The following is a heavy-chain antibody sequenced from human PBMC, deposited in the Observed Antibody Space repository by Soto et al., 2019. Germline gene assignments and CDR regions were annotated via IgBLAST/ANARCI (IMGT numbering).Heavy chain of an antibody. CDR3: AKLSLAVAGYKKLALFYPPLQYYFDY. Sequence: GGSLRLSCAASGFTFSSYAMSWVRQAPGKGLEWVSAISGSGGSTYYADSVKGRFTISRDNSKNTLYLQMNSLRAEDTAVYYCAKLSLAVAGYKKLALFYPPLQYYFDYWGQGTLVTVSS. J-gene: IGHJ4*02. D-gene: IGHD6-19*01. CDR2: ISGSGGST. CDR1: GFTFSSYA. V-gene: IGHV3-23*01.